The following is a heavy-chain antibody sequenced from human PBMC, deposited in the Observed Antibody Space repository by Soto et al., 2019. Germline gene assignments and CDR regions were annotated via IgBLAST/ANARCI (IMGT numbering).Heavy chain of an antibody. CDR3: ARHGAYSTSVYYYYGMDV. J-gene: IGHJ6*02. D-gene: IGHD6-13*01. CDR1: GGFITNSAYY. V-gene: IGHV4-39*01. Sequence: QVHLQESGPGLVKPSETLSLTCTVSGGFITNSAYYWGWIRQPPGKGLDWIASGYYGGRTYYNPSLKSRVTFSLDTSKSRFSLELSSVTAADTAVYYCARHGAYSTSVYYYYGMDVWGQGTTVTVSS. CDR2: GYYGGRT.